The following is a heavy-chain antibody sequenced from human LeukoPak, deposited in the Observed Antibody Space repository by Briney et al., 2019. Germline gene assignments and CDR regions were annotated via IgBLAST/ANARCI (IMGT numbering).Heavy chain of an antibody. D-gene: IGHD1-1*01. V-gene: IGHV3-7*03. CDR1: GFSFGNYW. CDR3: TRIAGHTGYK. CDR2: IKQDGSEK. J-gene: IGHJ4*02. Sequence: GGSLRLSCVASGFSFGNYWMGWVRQAPGKGLEWVANIKQDGSEKYYVDSVKGRFTISRDNAKNSLSLQMNSLRTQDTTVDYCTRIAGHTGYKWGQGTLVTVSS.